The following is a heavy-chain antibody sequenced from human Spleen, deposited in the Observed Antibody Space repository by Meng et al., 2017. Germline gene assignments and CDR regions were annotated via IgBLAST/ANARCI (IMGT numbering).Heavy chain of an antibody. D-gene: IGHD5-18*01. Sequence: QVQLQQWGAGLFEPSGTLSLTCAVYGGSFSGYYWSWIRQPPGKGLEWIGEINHSGSTNYNPSLKSRVTISVDTSKNQFSLKLSSVTAADTAVYYCARGGVDTAMAHWGQGTLVTVSS. CDR1: GGSFSGYY. J-gene: IGHJ4*02. V-gene: IGHV4-34*01. CDR3: ARGGVDTAMAH. CDR2: INHSGST.